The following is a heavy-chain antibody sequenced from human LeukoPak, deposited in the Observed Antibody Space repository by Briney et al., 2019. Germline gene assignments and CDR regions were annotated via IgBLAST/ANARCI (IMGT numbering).Heavy chain of an antibody. V-gene: IGHV3-23*01. Sequence: GGSLRPSCAASGFTSSSYAMSWVRQAPGKGLEWVSAISGSGGSTYYADSVKGRFTISRDNSKNTLYLQMNSLRAEDTAVYYCAKTFRGAILTGYYQDYWGQGTLVTVSS. CDR2: ISGSGGST. J-gene: IGHJ4*02. CDR1: GFTSSSYA. CDR3: AKTFRGAILTGYYQDY. D-gene: IGHD3-9*01.